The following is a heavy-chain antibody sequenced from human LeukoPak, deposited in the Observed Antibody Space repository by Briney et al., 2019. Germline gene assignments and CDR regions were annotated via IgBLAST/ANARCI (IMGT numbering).Heavy chain of an antibody. J-gene: IGHJ4*02. CDR1: GFTFSSYA. D-gene: IGHD6-19*01. CDR3: AKTRYSSGWYRGVYFDY. V-gene: IGHV3-23*01. CDR2: ISGSGGST. Sequence: PGGSLRLSCAASGFTFSSYAMSWVRQAPGKGLEWVSAISGSGGSTYYADSVKGRFTISRDNSKNTLYLQMNSLRAEDTAVYYCAKTRYSSGWYRGVYFDYWGQGTLVTVSS.